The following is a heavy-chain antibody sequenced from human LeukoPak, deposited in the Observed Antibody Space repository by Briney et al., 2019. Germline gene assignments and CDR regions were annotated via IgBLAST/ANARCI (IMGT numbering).Heavy chain of an antibody. CDR2: IKQEGSEK. CDR3: ANLYGSGRYPFDY. J-gene: IGHJ4*02. CDR1: GFTFSNAW. D-gene: IGHD3-10*01. V-gene: IGHV3-7*01. Sequence: PAWSLRLSWAASGFTFSNAWMSWVRQAPGKGREWVANIKQEGSEKYYVDSVKGRFTISRDNAKKSLYLQMNSLSAEDTAVYYCANLYGSGRYPFDYWGQGTLVTVSS.